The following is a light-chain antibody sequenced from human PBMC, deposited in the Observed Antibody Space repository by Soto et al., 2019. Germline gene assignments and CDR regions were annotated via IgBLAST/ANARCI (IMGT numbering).Light chain of an antibody. V-gene: IGKV1-33*01. J-gene: IGKJ4*01. CDR3: QQFENLPLT. CDR2: DAS. CDR1: QDISDY. Sequence: DIQMTQSPSSLSASVGDRVTITCQASQDISDYLNWYQQKPGQAPNLLIYDASSLETGVPSRFSGGGSGTHFTLTISSLQPEDIGTYFCQQFENLPLTFGGGTKVEI.